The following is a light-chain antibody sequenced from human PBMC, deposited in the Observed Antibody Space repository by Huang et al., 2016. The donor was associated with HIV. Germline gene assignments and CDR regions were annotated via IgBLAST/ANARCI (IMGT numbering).Light chain of an antibody. V-gene: IGKV3-11*01. J-gene: IGKJ3*01. CDR1: QSVGSY. CDR3: QQRSNWPLT. CDR2: DAS. Sequence: EIVMTQSPATLSVSPGERATLSCRSSQSVGSYLAWYQQKTGQAPRLLISDASYRAAGIPARVSGSGSGTDFTLTISSLEPEDFAVYYCQQRSNWPLTFGPGTKVDIK.